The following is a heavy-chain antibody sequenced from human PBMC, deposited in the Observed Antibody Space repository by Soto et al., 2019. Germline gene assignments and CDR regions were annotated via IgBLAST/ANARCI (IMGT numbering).Heavy chain of an antibody. CDR2: ISYDGSNK. CDR3: ARTATTGIDY. CDR1: GFTFSSYA. V-gene: IGHV3-30-3*01. J-gene: IGHJ4*02. Sequence: GGSLRLSCAASGFTFSSYAMHWVRQAPGKGLEWVAVISYDGSNKYYADSVKGRFTISRENSKNTLYLQMNSLRAEDTAVYYCARTATTGIDYWGQGTLVTVSS. D-gene: IGHD5-12*01.